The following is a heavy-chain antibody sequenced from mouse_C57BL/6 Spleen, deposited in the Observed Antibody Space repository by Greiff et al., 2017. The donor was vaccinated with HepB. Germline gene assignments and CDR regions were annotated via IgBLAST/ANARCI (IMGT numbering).Heavy chain of an antibody. D-gene: IGHD1-1*01. J-gene: IGHJ1*03. CDR2: ISDGGSYT. CDR3: ARDRTYGSSPYWYFDV. CDR1: GFTFSSYA. Sequence: DVKLQESGGGLVKPGGSLKLSCAASGFTFSSYAMSWVRQTPEKRLEWVATISDGGSYTYYPDNVKGRFTISRDNAKNNLYLQMSHLKSEDTAMYYCARDRTYGSSPYWYFDVWGTGTTVTVSS. V-gene: IGHV5-4*01.